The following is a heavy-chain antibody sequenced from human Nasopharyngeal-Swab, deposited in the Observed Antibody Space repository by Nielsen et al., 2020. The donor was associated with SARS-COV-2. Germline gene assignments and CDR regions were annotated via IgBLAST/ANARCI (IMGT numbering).Heavy chain of an antibody. CDR1: GFTFSSYS. Sequence: GESLKIPCAASGFTFSSYSMNWVRQAPGKGLEWVSSISSSSSYIYYADSVKGRFTISRDNAKNSLYLQMDSLRAEDTALYYCARDAGYCSGGYCYSPSVFDYWGQGTLVTVSS. D-gene: IGHD2-15*01. CDR2: ISSSSSYI. CDR3: ARDAGYCSGGYCYSPSVFDY. J-gene: IGHJ4*02. V-gene: IGHV3-21*01.